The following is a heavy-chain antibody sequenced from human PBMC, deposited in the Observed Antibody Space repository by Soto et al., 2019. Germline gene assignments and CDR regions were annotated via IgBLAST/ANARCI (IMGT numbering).Heavy chain of an antibody. D-gene: IGHD6-19*01. Sequence: QVQLVQSGSEVKKPGASVKVSCKASGYTFSSYDINWVRQATGQGLEWMGWLNPNSGDTGYAQKFQGRVTLTRNTSINTASLELSSLTSDDTAVYYCATSGGGWYLYWGQGTLVTVSS. CDR1: GYTFSSYD. J-gene: IGHJ4*02. CDR2: LNPNSGDT. CDR3: ATSGGGWYLY. V-gene: IGHV1-8*01.